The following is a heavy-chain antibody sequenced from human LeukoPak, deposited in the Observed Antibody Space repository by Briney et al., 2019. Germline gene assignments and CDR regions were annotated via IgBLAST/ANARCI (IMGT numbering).Heavy chain of an antibody. D-gene: IGHD1-1*01. CDR2: ISVGGGDT. CDR3: AKPNLGGMAYFDS. V-gene: IGHV3-23*01. Sequence: PGGSLRLSCEASGFIFIMGWVRQAPGKGLEWVSSISVGGGDTFTADSVKGRFTITRENSKNTLYLQMMGLRVEDTAIYYCAKPNLGGMAYFDSWGQGILVTVSS. J-gene: IGHJ4*02. CDR1: GFIFI.